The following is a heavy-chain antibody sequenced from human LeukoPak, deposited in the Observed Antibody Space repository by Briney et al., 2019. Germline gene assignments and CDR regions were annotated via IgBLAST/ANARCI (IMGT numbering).Heavy chain of an antibody. CDR3: ALEVDIVVVPAAHIDY. Sequence: PGGSLRLSCAASGFTVSSNYMSWVRQAPGKGLEWVSVIHSGGSTYYADSVKGRFTISRDNSKNTLYLQMNSLRAEDTAVYYCALEVDIVVVPAAHIDYWGQGTLVTVSS. CDR2: IHSGGST. D-gene: IGHD2-2*01. J-gene: IGHJ4*02. V-gene: IGHV3-66*02. CDR1: GFTVSSNY.